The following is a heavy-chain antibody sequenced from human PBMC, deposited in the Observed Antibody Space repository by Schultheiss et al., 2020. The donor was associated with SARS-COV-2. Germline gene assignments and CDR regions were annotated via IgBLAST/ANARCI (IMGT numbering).Heavy chain of an antibody. J-gene: IGHJ4*02. CDR1: EFSLSDYY. CDR3: TRAVRDSTGHFSFDY. Sequence: GGSLRLSCAASEFSLSDYYMDWVRQAPGKGLEWVGRSRDKPNGYTTEYAASVKGRFTFSRDDSKNTLYLQMSSLNIEDTAVYFCTRAVRDSTGHFSFDYWGQGTLVTVSS. V-gene: IGHV3-72*01. CDR2: SRDKPNGYTT. D-gene: IGHD3-22*01.